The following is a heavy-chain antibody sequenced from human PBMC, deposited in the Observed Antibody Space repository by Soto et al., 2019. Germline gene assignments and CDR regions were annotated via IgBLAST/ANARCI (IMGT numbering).Heavy chain of an antibody. J-gene: IGHJ4*02. Sequence: QVQLVESGGGVVQPGRSLRLSCAASGFTFSTYGMHWVRQAPGKGLEWVAVISSDGSIKYYADSMKGRFTISRDNSKNTLYLQMNTLRPEDTAVYYCSKDNSGTYYWLDYWGLGTLVTASS. D-gene: IGHD1-26*01. V-gene: IGHV3-30*18. CDR1: GFTFSTYG. CDR2: ISSDGSIK. CDR3: SKDNSGTYYWLDY.